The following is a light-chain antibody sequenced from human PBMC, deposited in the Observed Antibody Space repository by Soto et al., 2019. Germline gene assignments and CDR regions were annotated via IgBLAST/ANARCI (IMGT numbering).Light chain of an antibody. V-gene: IGKV1-39*01. J-gene: IGKJ5*01. CDR3: QQNYRPPPIT. Sequence: PSSLSASVGDRVTITCRASQDVAHFLNWYQQKPGKAPKLLIYATSSLHSGVPSRFSGSGFGTDFTLTISSLQTEDFATYYCQQNYRPPPITFGQGTRLEIK. CDR2: ATS. CDR1: QDVAHF.